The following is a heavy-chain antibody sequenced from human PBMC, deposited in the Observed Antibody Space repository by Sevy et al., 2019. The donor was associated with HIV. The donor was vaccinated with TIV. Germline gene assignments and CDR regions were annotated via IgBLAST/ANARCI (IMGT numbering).Heavy chain of an antibody. V-gene: IGHV4-30-2*01. D-gene: IGHD2-15*01. CDR2: IYHSGST. J-gene: IGHJ5*02. CDR3: ARVVVAAITNRFDP. Sequence: SETLSLTCAVSGGSISSGGYSWSWIRQPPGKGLEWIGYIYHSGSTYYNPSLKSRVTISVDRSKNQFSLKLSSVTAADTAVYYCARVVVAAITNRFDPWGQGTLVTVSS. CDR1: GGSISSGGYS.